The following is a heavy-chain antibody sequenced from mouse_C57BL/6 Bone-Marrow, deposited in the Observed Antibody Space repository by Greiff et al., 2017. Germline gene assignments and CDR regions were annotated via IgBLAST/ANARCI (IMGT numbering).Heavy chain of an antibody. CDR2: IHPNSGST. D-gene: IGHD1-1*01. CDR1: GYTFTSYW. V-gene: IGHV1-64*01. Sequence: QVQLQQSGAELVKPGASVKLSCKASGYTFTSYWMHWVKQRPGQGLEWIGMIHPNSGSTNYNEKFKSKATLTEDKSSSTAYMQLSSLTSEDSAVYYCARRYYGSSKYYYAMDYWGQGTSVTVSS. J-gene: IGHJ4*01. CDR3: ARRYYGSSKYYYAMDY.